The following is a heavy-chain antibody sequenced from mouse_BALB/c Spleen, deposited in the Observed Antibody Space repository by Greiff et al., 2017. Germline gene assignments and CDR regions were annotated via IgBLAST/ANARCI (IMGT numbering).Heavy chain of an antibody. Sequence: QVHVKQSGPGLVAPSQSLSITCTVSGFSLTSYGVHWVRQPPGKGLEWLGVIWAGGSTNYNSALMSRLSISKDNSKSQVFLKMNSLQTDDTAMYYCARWLPYYYDYWGQGTTLTVSS. D-gene: IGHD2-2*01. J-gene: IGHJ2*01. CDR2: IWAGGST. V-gene: IGHV2-9*02. CDR3: ARWLPYYYDY. CDR1: GFSLTSYG.